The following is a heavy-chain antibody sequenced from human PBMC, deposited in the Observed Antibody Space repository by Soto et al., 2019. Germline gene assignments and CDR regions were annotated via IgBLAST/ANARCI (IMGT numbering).Heavy chain of an antibody. CDR1: NGSINNKNYF. V-gene: IGHV4-39*01. Sequence: SETLSLTCTVSNGSINNKNYFWDWIRQPPGRGLEWIGNIFYSGSTYYNPSLKNRVSISVDTSKNQFSLELSSVTAADTALYFCASRRELELDSWGQGALVTVSS. CDR2: IFYSGST. CDR3: ASRRELELDS. J-gene: IGHJ4*02. D-gene: IGHD1-1*01.